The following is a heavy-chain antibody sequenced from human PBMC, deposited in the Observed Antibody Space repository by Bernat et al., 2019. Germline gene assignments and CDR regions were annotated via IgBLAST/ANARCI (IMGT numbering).Heavy chain of an antibody. CDR3: AGLGITIFGVVNFDQNWFDP. J-gene: IGHJ5*02. CDR1: GFTFSSYE. V-gene: IGHV3-48*03. D-gene: IGHD3-3*01. Sequence: EVQLVESGGGLVQPGGSLRLSCAASGFTFSSYEMNWVRQAPGKGLEWVSYISSSGSTIYYADSVKGRFTISGGNAKNSLYLQMSSLRAEDTAVYYCAGLGITIFGVVNFDQNWFDPWGQGTLVTVSS. CDR2: ISSSGSTI.